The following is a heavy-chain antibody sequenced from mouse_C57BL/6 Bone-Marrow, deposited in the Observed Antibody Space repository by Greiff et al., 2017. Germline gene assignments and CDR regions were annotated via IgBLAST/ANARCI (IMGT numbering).Heavy chain of an antibody. V-gene: IGHV14-4*01. J-gene: IGHJ2*01. CDR1: GFNIKDDY. Sequence: EVKLVESGAELVRPGASVKLSCTASGFNIKDDYMHWVKQRPEQGLEWIGWIDPENGDTEYASKFQGKATITADTSSNTAYLQLSSLTSEDTAVDYGTTVDYFDYWGQGTTLTVSS. CDR3: TTVDYFDY. CDR2: IDPENGDT.